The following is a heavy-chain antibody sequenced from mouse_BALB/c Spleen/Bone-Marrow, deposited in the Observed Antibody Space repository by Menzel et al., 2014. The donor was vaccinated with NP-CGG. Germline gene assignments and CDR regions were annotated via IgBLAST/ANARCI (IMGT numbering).Heavy chain of an antibody. Sequence: VQLQESGPGLVAPSQSLSITCTVSGFSLTSYGVHWVRQPPGKGLEWLGVIRAGGRKDYNSALMSILSIIKNKPKSQVFLKMNRLQTDDTAMYDCARVIRYESYFDYWGEGTTRTVSS. V-gene: IGHV2-9*02. J-gene: IGHJ2*01. CDR3: ARVIRYESYFDY. CDR1: GFSLTSYG. D-gene: IGHD2-14*01. CDR2: IRAGGRK.